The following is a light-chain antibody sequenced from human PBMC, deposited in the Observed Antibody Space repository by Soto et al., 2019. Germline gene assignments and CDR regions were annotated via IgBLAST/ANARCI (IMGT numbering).Light chain of an antibody. Sequence: EIVMTQSPATLSVSPGERATLSCWASQSVSSNLAWYQHKPGQAPRLLIYGTSTRATGVPGRFSGAGSGTEFTLTTSSLQSEDSAVYYCQQYNHWWTLGQGAKVDIK. J-gene: IGKJ1*01. CDR1: QSVSSN. CDR3: QQYNHWWT. V-gene: IGKV3-15*01. CDR2: GTS.